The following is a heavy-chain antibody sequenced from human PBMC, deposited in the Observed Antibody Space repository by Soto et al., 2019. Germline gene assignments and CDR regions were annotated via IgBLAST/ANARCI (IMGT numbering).Heavy chain of an antibody. CDR1: GYTFTNYA. D-gene: IGHD2-15*01. V-gene: IGHV1-18*01. Sequence: QVQRVQSGAEVKKPGASVKVSCQASGYTFTNYAISWVRQAPGQGLERMGWTSASTRNTDQAQNFQGRVTMTIDTSTNTANMELRSLRSDDTAVYYCARCYCRVGSCYACWDFDLWGRGTLVTVSS. CDR2: TSASTRNT. J-gene: IGHJ2*01. CDR3: ARCYCRVGSCYACWDFDL.